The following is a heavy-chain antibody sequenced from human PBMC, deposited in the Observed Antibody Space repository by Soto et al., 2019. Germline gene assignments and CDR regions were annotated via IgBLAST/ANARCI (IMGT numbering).Heavy chain of an antibody. Sequence: EVQLLESGGGLVQPGGSLRLSCAASGFTFSSYAMSWVRQAPGKGLEWVSAIDGTGSDAYYADSVKGRFTISRDNSRNTLTLQMNSLRAEDTAVYYCANIFRTLYTATPSFDVWGQGTLVTVSS. D-gene: IGHD2-15*01. CDR3: ANIFRTLYTATPSFDV. J-gene: IGHJ4*02. CDR1: GFTFSSYA. CDR2: IDGTGSDA. V-gene: IGHV3-23*01.